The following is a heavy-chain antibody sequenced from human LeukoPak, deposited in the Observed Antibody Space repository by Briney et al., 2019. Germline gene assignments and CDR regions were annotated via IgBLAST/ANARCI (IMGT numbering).Heavy chain of an antibody. Sequence: GGSLRLSCAASGFRFKSYAMSWVRQAPGKGLEWVSAISGSGGSTYYADSVKGRFTISRDNAKNTLYLQMNSLRAEDTAVYYCAKWYYDILTGYWGYFDHWGQGTLVTVSS. J-gene: IGHJ4*02. V-gene: IGHV3-23*01. CDR2: ISGSGGST. D-gene: IGHD3-9*01. CDR3: AKWYYDILTGYWGYFDH. CDR1: GFRFKSYA.